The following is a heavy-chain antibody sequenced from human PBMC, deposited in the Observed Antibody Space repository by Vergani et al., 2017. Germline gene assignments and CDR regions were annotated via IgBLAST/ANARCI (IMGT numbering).Heavy chain of an antibody. D-gene: IGHD3-3*01. J-gene: IGHJ5*02. CDR3: VGGGRGDHGDFWSRLVP. V-gene: IGHV3-33*01. CDR1: GFTFSTYG. CDR2: LWHDGSNK. Sequence: QVQLVESGGGVVQPGRSLRLSCAASGFTFSTYGLHWVRQAPGKGLEWVAVLWHDGSNKYYGDSVKGRFTISRDNFMDALYLQINSLGPDDTAVYYCVGGGRGDHGDFWSRLVPWGQGTRVVV.